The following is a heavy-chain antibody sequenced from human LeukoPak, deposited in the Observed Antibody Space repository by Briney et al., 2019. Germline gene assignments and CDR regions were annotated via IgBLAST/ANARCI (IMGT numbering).Heavy chain of an antibody. CDR3: AKDVRALNNYGSGSSGFY. Sequence: GRSLRLSCAASGFTFSSYGMHWVRQAPGKGLEWAAVISYDGSNKYYADPVKGRFTISRDNSKNTLYLQMNSLRVEDTAVYYCAKDVRALNNYGSGSSGFYWGQGTLVTVSS. D-gene: IGHD3-10*01. CDR1: GFTFSSYG. CDR2: ISYDGSNK. J-gene: IGHJ4*02. V-gene: IGHV3-30*18.